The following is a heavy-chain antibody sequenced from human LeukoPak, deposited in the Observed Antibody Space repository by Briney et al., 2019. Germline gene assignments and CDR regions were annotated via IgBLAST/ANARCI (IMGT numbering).Heavy chain of an antibody. D-gene: IGHD4-11*01. CDR3: AKDLHDYGNYVGWFDS. CDR2: IEGDGSST. CDR1: GFTLSDFW. J-gene: IGHJ5*01. V-gene: IGHV3-74*01. Sequence: GGSLRLSCGASGFTLSDFWMFWVRQAPGKGLVWVSRIEGDGSSTAYADSVKGRFTISRDNSKTTLFLQMNSLRAEDTAVYYCAKDLHDYGNYVGWFDSWGQGTLVTVSS.